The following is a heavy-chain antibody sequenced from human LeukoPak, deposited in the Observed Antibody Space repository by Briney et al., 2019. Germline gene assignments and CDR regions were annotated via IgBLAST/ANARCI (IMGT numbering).Heavy chain of an antibody. CDR3: ARLVGPRQKYSSSWYRYNWFDP. CDR1: GGSFSGYY. D-gene: IGHD6-13*01. Sequence: SETLSLTCAVYGGSFSGYYWSWIRQPPGKGLERIGEINHSGITNYNPSLTSRVTISVDTSKNQFFLKLSSVTAAATAVYYGARLVGPRQKYSSSWYRYNWFDPWGQGTLVTV. V-gene: IGHV4-34*01. CDR2: INHSGIT. J-gene: IGHJ5*02.